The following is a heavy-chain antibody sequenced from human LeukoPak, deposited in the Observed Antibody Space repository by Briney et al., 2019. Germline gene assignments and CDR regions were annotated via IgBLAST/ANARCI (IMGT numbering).Heavy chain of an antibody. J-gene: IGHJ4*02. V-gene: IGHV3-23*01. D-gene: IGHD6-19*01. CDR1: GFTFSSYA. CDR3: ARAVAGVFPFDLDC. CDR2: ISGSGGST. Sequence: GGSLRLSCAASGFTFSSYAMSWVRQAPGKGLEWVSAISGSGGSTYYADSVKGRFTISRDNSKNTLYLQMNNLRAEDTAVYYCARAVAGVFPFDLDCWGQGTLVTVSS.